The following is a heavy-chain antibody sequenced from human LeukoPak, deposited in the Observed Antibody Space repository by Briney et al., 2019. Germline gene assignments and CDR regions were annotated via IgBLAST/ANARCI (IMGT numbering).Heavy chain of an antibody. V-gene: IGHV3-15*01. CDR3: AKEGDSRYFDS. D-gene: IGHD3-16*01. Sequence: GGSLRLSCAASGFTFSNAWMSWVRQAPGKGLEWVGRIKSKTDGGTTDYAAPAKGRFTISRDDSKNTLYLQMNSLKTEDTAVYYCAKEGDSRYFDSWGQGTLVTVSS. CDR1: GFTFSNAW. CDR2: IKSKTDGGTT. J-gene: IGHJ4*02.